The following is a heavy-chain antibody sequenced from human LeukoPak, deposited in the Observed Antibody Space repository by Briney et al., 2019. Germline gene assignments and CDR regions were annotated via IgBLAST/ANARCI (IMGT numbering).Heavy chain of an antibody. CDR3: ARGASGYYDSSEDY. Sequence: PSETLSLTCAVSGYSISSGYYWGSIRQPPGKGLEWIGSIYHSGSTYYNPSLKSRATISVDTSKNQFSLKLSSVTAADTAVYYCARGASGYYDSSEDYWGQGTLVTVSS. J-gene: IGHJ4*02. V-gene: IGHV4-38-2*01. CDR2: IYHSGST. CDR1: GYSISSGYY. D-gene: IGHD3-22*01.